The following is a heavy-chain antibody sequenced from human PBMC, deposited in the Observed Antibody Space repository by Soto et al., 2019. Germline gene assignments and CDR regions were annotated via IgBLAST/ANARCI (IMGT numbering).Heavy chain of an antibody. D-gene: IGHD3-3*02. CDR2: INVGKGNT. CDR3: VRAGVALSNNPYNCFDL. CDR1: GYSFTPYS. Sequence: AASVKVSCKASGYSFTPYSMQWVRKAPGKRLEWMGWINVGKGNTEYSRKFQGRLTVTRDTSASTVYMELSNLRSEDTAVYYCVRAGVALSNNPYNCFDLWGEGTLVTVSS. V-gene: IGHV1-3*01. J-gene: IGHJ5*02.